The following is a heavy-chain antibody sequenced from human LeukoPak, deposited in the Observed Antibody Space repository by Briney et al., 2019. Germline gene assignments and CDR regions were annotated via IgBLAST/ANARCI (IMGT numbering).Heavy chain of an antibody. CDR3: ARRGYTAMVFYYYYGMDV. D-gene: IGHD5-18*01. CDR1: GGSISNAY. J-gene: IGHJ6*02. Sequence: SETLSLTCNVSGGSISNAYWNWIRQPPGRGLAWVGYISYSGNTNYSPSLKNRVTISLDKSKNQVSLKLTSVTAADTAVYYCARRGYTAMVFYYYYGMDVWGQGTTVTVSS. V-gene: IGHV4-59*01. CDR2: ISYSGNT.